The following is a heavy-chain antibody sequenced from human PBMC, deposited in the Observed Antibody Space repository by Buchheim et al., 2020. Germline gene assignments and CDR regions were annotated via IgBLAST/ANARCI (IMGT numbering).Heavy chain of an antibody. J-gene: IGHJ5*02. Sequence: QVQLVESGGGLVKPGGSLRLSCAASGFTFSDYYMSWIRQAPGKGLEWVSYISSSSSYTNYADSVKGRFTISRDNAKNSLYLQMSSLRAEDTAVYYCARETHYYYDSSGYYLSWFDPWGQGTL. D-gene: IGHD3-22*01. CDR1: GFTFSDYY. CDR3: ARETHYYYDSSGYYLSWFDP. V-gene: IGHV3-11*06. CDR2: ISSSSSYT.